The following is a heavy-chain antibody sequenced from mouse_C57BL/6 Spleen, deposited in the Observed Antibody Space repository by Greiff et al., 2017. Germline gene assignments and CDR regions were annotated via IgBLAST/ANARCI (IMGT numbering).Heavy chain of an antibody. D-gene: IGHD1-1*01. Sequence: VQLQQSGAELVKPGASVKISCKASGYAFSSYWMNWVKQRPGKGLEWIGQIYPGDGDTNYNGKFKGKATLTADKSSSTAYMQLSSLTSEDSAVYFCARSPRGSSPYYAMDYWGQGTSVTVSS. V-gene: IGHV1-80*01. CDR2: IYPGDGDT. J-gene: IGHJ4*01. CDR1: GYAFSSYW. CDR3: ARSPRGSSPYYAMDY.